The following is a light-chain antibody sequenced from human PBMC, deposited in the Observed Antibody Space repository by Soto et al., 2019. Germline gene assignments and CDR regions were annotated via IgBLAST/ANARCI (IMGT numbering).Light chain of an antibody. V-gene: IGLV3-1*01. CDR1: KLGDKY. Sequence: SYELTQPPSVSVSPGQTASITCSGDKLGDKYACWYQQKPGQSPVLVIYQDSKRPSGIPERFSGSNSGNTATLTISGTQAXXXXDYYCQAWDSSTRVVFGGGTKL. CDR3: QAWDSSTRVV. J-gene: IGLJ2*01. CDR2: QDS.